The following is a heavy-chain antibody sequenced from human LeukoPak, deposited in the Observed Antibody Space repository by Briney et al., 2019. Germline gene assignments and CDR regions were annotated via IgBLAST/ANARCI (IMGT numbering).Heavy chain of an antibody. Sequence: GGSLRLSCAASGFTFSSYAMHWVRQAPGKGLERVAVISYDGSNKYYADSVKGRFTISRDNSKNTLYLQMNSLRAEDTAVYYCARDKTVEMATILGYWGQGTLVTVSS. CDR2: ISYDGSNK. CDR1: GFTFSSYA. D-gene: IGHD5-24*01. CDR3: ARDKTVEMATILGY. V-gene: IGHV3-30*04. J-gene: IGHJ4*02.